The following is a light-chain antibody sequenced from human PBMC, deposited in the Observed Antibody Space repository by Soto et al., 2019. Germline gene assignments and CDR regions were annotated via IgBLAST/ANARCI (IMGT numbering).Light chain of an antibody. Sequence: QSVLTQASSASASLGSSATLTCTLSSGNSDDLIAWHQQQPGKAPRYMMKVEGSGNYKRGSGVPDRFSGSSSGADRYLTISNLQSEDEAYYYCETWGRDIWVFGGGTKVTVL. J-gene: IGLJ3*02. V-gene: IGLV4-60*03. CDR1: SGNSDDL. CDR3: ETWGRDIWV. CDR2: VEGSGNY.